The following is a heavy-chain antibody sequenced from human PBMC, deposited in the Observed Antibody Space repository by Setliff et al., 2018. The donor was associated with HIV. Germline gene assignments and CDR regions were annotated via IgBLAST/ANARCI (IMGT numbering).Heavy chain of an antibody. J-gene: IGHJ5*02. D-gene: IGHD3-22*01. V-gene: IGHV4-39*07. CDR3: AKEDPYYYETPEGFDP. CDR2: IYYSGST. Sequence: SETLSLTCNVSGGSISTSSYYWGWIRQPPGKGLEWIGSIYYSGSTYYNPSLKSRVTISVDTSKNQFSLKLSSVTSADTAMYYCAKEDPYYYETPEGFDPWGQGTQVTVSS. CDR1: GGSISTSSYY.